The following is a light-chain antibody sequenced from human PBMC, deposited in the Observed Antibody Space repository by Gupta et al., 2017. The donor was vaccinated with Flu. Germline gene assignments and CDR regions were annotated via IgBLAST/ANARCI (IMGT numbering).Light chain of an antibody. CDR1: QGISSY. J-gene: IGKJ1*01. Sequence: AIRMTQSPSSFSASTGDRVTITCRASQGISSYLAWYQQKPGKAPKLLIYAASTLQSGVPSRFCGSGSGTDFTLTISCLQSEDFATYYCQQYYSYPCWTFGQGTKVEIK. CDR2: AAS. CDR3: QQYYSYPCWT. V-gene: IGKV1-8*01.